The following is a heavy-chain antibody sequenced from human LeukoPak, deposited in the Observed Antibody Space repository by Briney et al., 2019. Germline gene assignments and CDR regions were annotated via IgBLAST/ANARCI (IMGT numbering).Heavy chain of an antibody. CDR2: ISAYNGNT. Sequence: ASVKVSCKASGYTFTSYGISWVRQAPGQGLEWMGWISAYNGNTKYARKLQGRVTMTTDTSTSTAYMELRSLRSDDTAVYYCARESCSGGSCYPGGVWGQGTLVTVSS. D-gene: IGHD2-15*01. CDR3: ARESCSGGSCYPGGV. V-gene: IGHV1-18*01. J-gene: IGHJ4*02. CDR1: GYTFTSYG.